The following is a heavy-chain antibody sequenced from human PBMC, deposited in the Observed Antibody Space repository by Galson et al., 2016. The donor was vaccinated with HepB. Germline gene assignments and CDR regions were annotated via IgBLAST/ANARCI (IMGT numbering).Heavy chain of an antibody. Sequence: SLRLSCAASGFAFSRYWMHWVRQAPGKGLDWVSRISSDGGTTTYADSVKGRCTIARDNGGNTLSLQMNSLRAEDTAVYYCAAGYGGDFDYWGQGILVAVS. CDR3: AAGYGGDFDY. J-gene: IGHJ4*02. CDR2: ISSDGGTT. CDR1: GFAFSRYW. D-gene: IGHD4-23*01. V-gene: IGHV3-74*01.